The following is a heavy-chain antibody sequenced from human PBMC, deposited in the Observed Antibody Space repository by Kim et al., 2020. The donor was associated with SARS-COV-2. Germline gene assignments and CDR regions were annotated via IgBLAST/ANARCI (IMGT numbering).Heavy chain of an antibody. CDR1: GGSISSYY. D-gene: IGHD5-18*01. V-gene: IGHV4-59*13. CDR3: ASQEEVDTAMVS. J-gene: IGHJ4*02. Sequence: SETLSLTCTVSGGSISSYYWSWIRQPPGKGLEWIGYIYYSGSTNYNPSLKSRVTISVDTSKNQFSLKLSSVTAADTAVYYCASQEEVDTAMVSWGQGTLVTVSS. CDR2: IYYSGST.